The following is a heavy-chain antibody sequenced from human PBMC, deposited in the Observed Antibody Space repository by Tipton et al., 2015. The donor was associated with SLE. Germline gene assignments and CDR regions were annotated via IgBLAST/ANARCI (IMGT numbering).Heavy chain of an antibody. J-gene: IGHJ4*02. V-gene: IGHV4-34*01. CDR3: ARDLPHSGAIDY. D-gene: IGHD7-27*01. CDR2: INHSGST. Sequence: TLSLTCAVYGGSFSGYYWSWIRQPPGKGLEWIGEINHSGSTNYNPSLKSRLTISIDTSKHQFSLKLSSVTAADTAVYYCARDLPHSGAIDYWGQGTLVTVSS. CDR1: GGSFSGYY.